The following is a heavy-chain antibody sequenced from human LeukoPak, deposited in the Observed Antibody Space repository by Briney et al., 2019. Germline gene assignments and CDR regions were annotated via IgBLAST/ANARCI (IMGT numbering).Heavy chain of an antibody. CDR1: GDSLSGGVY. CDR2: MYYSGST. V-gene: IGHV4-61*08. CDR3: ARDRVGQQLLARKYYCSCIDV. D-gene: IGHD6-13*01. Sequence: TPSLTCTVSGDSLSGGVYWSWTRPPPGKGREWIGLMYYSGSTNYNPSLKSRVTISVDMSTNQVSLKLSSVPAAATAVYYCARDRVGQQLLARKYYCSCIDVWGKGPTVTLPS. J-gene: IGHJ6*03.